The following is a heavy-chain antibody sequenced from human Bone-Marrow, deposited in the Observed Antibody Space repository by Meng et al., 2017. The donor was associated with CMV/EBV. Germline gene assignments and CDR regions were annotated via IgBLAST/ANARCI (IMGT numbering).Heavy chain of an antibody. CDR2: IYYSGST. CDR1: GGSISSSSYY. CDR3: ARADSEGAFDI. V-gene: IGHV4-39*07. Sequence: GSLRLSCTVSGGSISSSSYYWGWIRQPPGKGLEWIGSIYYSGSTYYNPSLKSRVTISVDTSKNQFSLKLSSVTAADTAVYYCARADSEGAFDIWGQGKRVTVSS. J-gene: IGHJ3*02.